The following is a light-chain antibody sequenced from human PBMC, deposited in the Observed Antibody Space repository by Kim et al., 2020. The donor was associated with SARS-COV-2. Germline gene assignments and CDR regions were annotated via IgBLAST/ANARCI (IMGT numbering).Light chain of an antibody. J-gene: IGLJ3*02. CDR2: EDT. V-gene: IGLV3-25*03. Sequence: SYVLTQPPSVSVSPGQTARITCSGDALPKQYAYWFQQKPGQAPVLVIYEDTERPSGIPERFSGSTSGTTVTLTISGVQAEDEADYYCQSSDSSDTFWVFGGGTQLTVL. CDR3: QSSDSSDTFWV. CDR1: ALPKQY.